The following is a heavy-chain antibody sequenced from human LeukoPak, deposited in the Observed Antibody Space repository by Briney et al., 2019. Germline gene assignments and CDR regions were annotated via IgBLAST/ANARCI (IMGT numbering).Heavy chain of an antibody. J-gene: IGHJ4*02. Sequence: SLRLSCAASGFTFDDYAMHWVRQAPGKGLEWVSGISWNSGSIGYADSVKGRFTISRDNAKNSLYLQMNSLRAEDMALYYCAKGPYGDYGGAYYFDYWGQGTLVTVSS. CDR2: ISWNSGSI. CDR1: GFTFDDYA. D-gene: IGHD4-17*01. V-gene: IGHV3-9*03. CDR3: AKGPYGDYGGAYYFDY.